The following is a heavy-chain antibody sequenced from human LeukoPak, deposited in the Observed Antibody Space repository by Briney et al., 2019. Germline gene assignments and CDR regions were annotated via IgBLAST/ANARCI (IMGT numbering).Heavy chain of an antibody. CDR1: GGSVSSGAYY. D-gene: IGHD1-1*01. J-gene: IGHJ6*03. V-gene: IGHV4-31*03. CDR3: ATVVYPSGTPYNYYYMDV. Sequence: SETLSLTCTVSGGSVSSGAYYWSWIRQHPGKGLEWIGFIYYSGSTYYNPSLKSRVTMSVRTSKNQFSLKLTSVTAADTAVYYCATVVYPSGTPYNYYYMDVWGKGTTVTVSS. CDR2: IYYSGST.